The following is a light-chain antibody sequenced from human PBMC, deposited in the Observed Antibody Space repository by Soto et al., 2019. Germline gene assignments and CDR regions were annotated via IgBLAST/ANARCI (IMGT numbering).Light chain of an antibody. V-gene: IGLV7-46*01. J-gene: IGLJ3*02. CDR1: TGAVTSGHY. Sequence: QAVVTQEPSLTVSPGGTVTLTCGSNTGAVTSGHYPYWFQQKPGQAPRTLIYDTSNKHSWTPARFSASLLGGKAALTLSGAQPEDEAEYYCLLTYGVARPGVFGGGTKLTVL. CDR3: LLTYGVARPGV. CDR2: DTS.